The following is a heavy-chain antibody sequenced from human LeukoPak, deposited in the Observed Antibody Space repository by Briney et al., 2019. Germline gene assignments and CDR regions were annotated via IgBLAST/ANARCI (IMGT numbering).Heavy chain of an antibody. J-gene: IGHJ4*02. V-gene: IGHV5-51*01. Sequence: GEYLKISCKGSGYSFTSYWIGWVRQMPGKGLEWMGIIYPGDSDTRYSPSFQGQVTISADKSISTAYLQWSSLKASDTAMYYCARSHYDYVWGSYRTYYFDYWGQGTLVTVSS. CDR1: GYSFTSYW. CDR2: IYPGDSDT. D-gene: IGHD3-16*02. CDR3: ARSHYDYVWGSYRTYYFDY.